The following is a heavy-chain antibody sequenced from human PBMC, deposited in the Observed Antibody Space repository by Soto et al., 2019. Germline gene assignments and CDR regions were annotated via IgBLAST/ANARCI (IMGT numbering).Heavy chain of an antibody. Sequence: QVQLVESGGDVVQPGRSLRLSCAASGSTFSSYDIHWVRQAPGKGLEWVAHISPDGNNAYYADSVKGRFTISRDNARNTVYLQMSRLRPEDTALYRCVGGPSHGAFDIWGQGTLVTVSS. J-gene: IGHJ3*02. V-gene: IGHV3-30-3*01. CDR2: ISPDGNNA. CDR3: VGGPSHGAFDI. CDR1: GSTFSSYD.